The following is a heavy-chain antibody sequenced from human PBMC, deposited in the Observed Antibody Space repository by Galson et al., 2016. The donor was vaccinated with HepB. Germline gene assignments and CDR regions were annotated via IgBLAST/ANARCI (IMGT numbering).Heavy chain of an antibody. CDR1: GYTFTDYY. Sequence: SVKVSCKASGYTFTDYYIHWVRQAPGQGLEWMGWINPYSGGTNYAQQFQDRVSMTRDTSISTAYMELSRLNSDDTAVYYCATALGWNYILLFYWGPGTLVTVSS. CDR2: INPYSGGT. J-gene: IGHJ4*02. CDR3: ATALGWNYILLFY. V-gene: IGHV1-2*02. D-gene: IGHD1-7*01.